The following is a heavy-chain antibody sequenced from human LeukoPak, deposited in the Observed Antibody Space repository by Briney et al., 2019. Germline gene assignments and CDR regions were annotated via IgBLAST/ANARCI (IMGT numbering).Heavy chain of an antibody. CDR2: IYCSGNT. Sequence: PPEALSLTCTVPGGSLSIYYWCWIRQPPGKGLEWIGYIYCSGNTNYNPSLKSRVTISIDTSKNQFSLKLSSVSAADTAVYYCARVGYSYAFDPWGQGDLVTVSS. CDR1: GGSLSIYY. J-gene: IGHJ5*02. CDR3: ARVGYSYAFDP. V-gene: IGHV4-59*08. D-gene: IGHD5-18*01.